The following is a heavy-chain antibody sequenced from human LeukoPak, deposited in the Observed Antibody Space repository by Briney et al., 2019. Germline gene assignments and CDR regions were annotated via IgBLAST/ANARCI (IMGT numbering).Heavy chain of an antibody. V-gene: IGHV3-11*04. CDR2: ISSSGSTI. D-gene: IGHD4-23*01. J-gene: IGHJ4*02. CDR1: GFTFSDYY. Sequence: PGGSPRLSCAASGFTFSDYYMSWIRQAPGKGLEWVSYISSSGSTIYYADSVKGRFTISRDNAKNSLYLQMNSLRAEDTAVYYCAVTMVVTAFDYWGQGTLVTVSS. CDR3: AVTMVVTAFDY.